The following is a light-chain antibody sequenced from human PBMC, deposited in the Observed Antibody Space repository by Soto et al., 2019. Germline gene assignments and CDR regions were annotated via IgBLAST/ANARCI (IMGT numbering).Light chain of an antibody. CDR3: ASYTPSSTYV. CDR2: DVT. Sequence: QSVLTQPASVSGSPGQSIAISCTGTSSDVGGFNYVSWYQQHPGKAPKLLIYDVTSRPSGVSDRFSGSKSANTASLTISGLQAEDEADYYCASYTPSSTYVFGTGTKVTVL. CDR1: SSDVGGFNY. J-gene: IGLJ1*01. V-gene: IGLV2-14*03.